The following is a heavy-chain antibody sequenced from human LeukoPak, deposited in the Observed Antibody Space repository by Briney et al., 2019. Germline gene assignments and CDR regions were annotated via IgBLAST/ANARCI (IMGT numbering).Heavy chain of an antibody. J-gene: IGHJ6*03. CDR3: ARGIDSGYDPCPGYYYYYYMDV. CDR1: GYTFTSYD. V-gene: IGHV1-8*03. Sequence: ASVKVSCKASGYTFTSYDINWVRQATGQGLEWMGWMNPNSGNTGYAQKFQGRVTITMNASISTAYMELSSLRSEDTAVYYCARGIDSGYDPCPGYYYYYYMDVWGKGTTVTVSS. D-gene: IGHD5-12*01. CDR2: MNPNSGNT.